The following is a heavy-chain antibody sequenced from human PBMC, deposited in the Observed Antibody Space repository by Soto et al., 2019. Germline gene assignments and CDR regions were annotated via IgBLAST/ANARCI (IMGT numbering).Heavy chain of an antibody. CDR1: GGTFSSYA. CDR2: IISIFGTA. D-gene: IGHD3-3*01. Sequence: SVKVSCKASGGTFSSYAISWVRQAPGQGLEWMGGIISIFGTANYAQKFQGRVTITADESTSTAYMELSSLRSEDTAVYYCARVTYYDFWSGYYFDYWGQGTLVTVSS. V-gene: IGHV1-69*13. J-gene: IGHJ4*02. CDR3: ARVTYYDFWSGYYFDY.